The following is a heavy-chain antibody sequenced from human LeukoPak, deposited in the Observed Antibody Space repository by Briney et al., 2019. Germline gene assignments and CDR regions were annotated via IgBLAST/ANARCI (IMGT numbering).Heavy chain of an antibody. Sequence: GESLKISCKGSGYSFTSYWIGWVRQMPGKGLEWMGIICPGDSDTRYSPSFQGQVTISADKSISTAYLQWSSLKASDTPMYYCARIQRQQLDNYFDYWGQGTLVTVSS. CDR1: GYSFTSYW. D-gene: IGHD6-13*01. CDR2: ICPGDSDT. CDR3: ARIQRQQLDNYFDY. J-gene: IGHJ4*02. V-gene: IGHV5-51*01.